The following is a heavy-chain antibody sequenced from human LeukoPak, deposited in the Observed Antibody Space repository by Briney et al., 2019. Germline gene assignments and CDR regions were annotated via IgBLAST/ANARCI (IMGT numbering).Heavy chain of an antibody. CDR1: GGSISSSSYY. Sequence: SETLSLTCTVSGGSISSSSYYWGWIRQPPGKGLEWIGSIYYSGSTYYNPSLKSRVTISVDTSKNQFSLKLSSVTAADTAVYYCARRLGRWYDFWSGLDAFDIWGQGTMVTVSS. D-gene: IGHD3-3*01. CDR3: ARRLGRWYDFWSGLDAFDI. CDR2: IYYSGST. J-gene: IGHJ3*02. V-gene: IGHV4-39*07.